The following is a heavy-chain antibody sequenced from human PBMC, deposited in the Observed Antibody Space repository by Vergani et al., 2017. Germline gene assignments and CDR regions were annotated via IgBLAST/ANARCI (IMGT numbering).Heavy chain of an antibody. CDR2: FDPEDGET. V-gene: IGHV1-24*01. J-gene: IGHJ4*02. D-gene: IGHD3-16*02. CDR1: GYTLTELS. CDR3: ATEKWGNVWGSYRWGFDY. Sequence: QVQLVQSGAEVKKPGASVKVSCKVSGYTLTELSMHWVRQAPGTGLEWMGGFDPEDGETIYAQKFQGGVTMTEATSTDTAYMELSSLRSEDTAVYYCATEKWGNVWGSYRWGFDYWGQGTLVTVSS.